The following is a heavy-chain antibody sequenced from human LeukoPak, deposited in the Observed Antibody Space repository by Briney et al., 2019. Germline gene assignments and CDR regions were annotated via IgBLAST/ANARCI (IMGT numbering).Heavy chain of an antibody. CDR2: IWSDGSDK. Sequence: GGSLRLSRAASGFTFSHYGMHWVRQTPRAGLEWVAVIWSDGSDKYYAKSVKGRFTISRDNSKNSLFLQMNSLRAEDTAVYYCAKDAQRGFDYSNSLQNWGQGILVTVSS. D-gene: IGHD4-11*01. J-gene: IGHJ1*01. V-gene: IGHV3-33*06. CDR3: AKDAQRGFDYSNSLQN. CDR1: GFTFSHYG.